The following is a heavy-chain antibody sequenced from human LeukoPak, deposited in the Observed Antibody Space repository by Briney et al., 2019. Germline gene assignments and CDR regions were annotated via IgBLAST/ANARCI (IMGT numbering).Heavy chain of an antibody. V-gene: IGHV3-23*01. CDR2: IGGSGSST. CDR1: GFSFGSYG. J-gene: IGHJ4*02. Sequence: PGGSLRLSCAGSGFSFGSYGMSWVRQAPGKGLEWVSCIGGSGSSTNYADSVKGRFTISRDNSKNTLYLQMNSLRAEDTAVYYCAKGQDYYDSSAYLFDYWGQGTLVTVSS. D-gene: IGHD3-22*01. CDR3: AKGQDYYDSSAYLFDY.